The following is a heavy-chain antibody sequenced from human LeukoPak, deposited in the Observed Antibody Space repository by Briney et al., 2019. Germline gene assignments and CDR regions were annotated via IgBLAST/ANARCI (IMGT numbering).Heavy chain of an antibody. V-gene: IGHV3-21*01. CDR2: ISSSSSYI. Sequence: PGGSLRLSCAASGFKFSSYTIHWVRQAPGKGLEWVSSISSSSSYIYYADSVKGRFTISRDNAKNSLYLQMNSLRAEDTAVYYCAREPEVGAKRESAFDIWGQGTMVTVSS. CDR3: AREPEVGAKRESAFDI. J-gene: IGHJ3*02. D-gene: IGHD1-26*01. CDR1: GFKFSSYT.